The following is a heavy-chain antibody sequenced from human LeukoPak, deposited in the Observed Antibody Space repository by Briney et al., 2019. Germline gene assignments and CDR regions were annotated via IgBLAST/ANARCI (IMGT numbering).Heavy chain of an antibody. D-gene: IGHD4-17*01. CDR2: ISAYNGNT. CDR1: GYTFTSYG. CDR3: AREIDDPPHDYGDYGASYYYYGMDV. Sequence: GASVKVSCKTSGYTFTSYGINWVRQAPGQGLEWMGWISAYNGNTNYAQKFQGRVTMTTDTSTSTAYMELSSLRSEDTAVYYCAREIDDPPHDYGDYGASYYYYGMDVWGQGTTVTVSS. J-gene: IGHJ6*02. V-gene: IGHV1-18*01.